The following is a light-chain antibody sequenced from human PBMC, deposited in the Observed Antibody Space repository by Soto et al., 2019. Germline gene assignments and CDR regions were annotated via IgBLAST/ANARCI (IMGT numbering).Light chain of an antibody. CDR1: SSDVGLYNL. CDR3: CSYVGSSILM. CDR2: EVN. V-gene: IGLV2-23*02. J-gene: IGLJ3*02. Sequence: QSFLTQPASVSGSPGQSITISCTGTSSDVGLYNLVSWYQQLPGKAPKLIIYEVNERPSGISDRFSGSKSGNTASLTISGLQDEDEADYYCCSYVGSSILMFGGGTKVTVL.